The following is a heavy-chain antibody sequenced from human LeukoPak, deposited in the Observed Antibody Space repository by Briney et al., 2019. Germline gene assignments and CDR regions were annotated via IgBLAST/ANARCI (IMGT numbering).Heavy chain of an antibody. Sequence: ASVKVSCKASGGTFSSYAISWVRQAPGQGLEWMGGIIPIFGTANYAQKFQGRVTITTDESTSTAYMELSSLRSEDTAVYYCARVRSIITDYYYYYMDVWGKGTTVTVSS. J-gene: IGHJ6*03. D-gene: IGHD3-10*01. CDR1: GGTFSSYA. CDR3: ARVRSIITDYYYYYMDV. CDR2: IIPIFGTA. V-gene: IGHV1-69*05.